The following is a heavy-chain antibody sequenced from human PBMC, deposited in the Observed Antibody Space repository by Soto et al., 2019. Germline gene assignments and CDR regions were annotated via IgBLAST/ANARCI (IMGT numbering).Heavy chain of an antibody. J-gene: IGHJ5*02. Sequence: QLQLLESGPGLVKASETLSLTCNVSGGSISTSRSYWAWIRQPPGKGLEWLANIFYSGSTYYNPSLAIRVTVSVDTSKNEFSLKWRSVTAADTAVYYCARQPTTGDTDLWFDPWGQGTLVTVSS. CDR1: GGSISTSRSY. CDR3: ARQPTTGDTDLWFDP. D-gene: IGHD2-21*01. V-gene: IGHV4-39*01. CDR2: IFYSGST.